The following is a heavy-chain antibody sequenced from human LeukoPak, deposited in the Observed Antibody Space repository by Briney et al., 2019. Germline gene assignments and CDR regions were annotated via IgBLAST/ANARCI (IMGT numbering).Heavy chain of an antibody. CDR1: GGSFSGYY. CDR3: ARANGGGLLRTNYFDY. CDR2: INHSGST. J-gene: IGHJ4*02. D-gene: IGHD3-16*01. V-gene: IGHV4-34*01. Sequence: SETLSLTCAVYGGSFSGYYWSWIRQPPGKGLEWIGEINHSGSTNYNPSLKSRVTISVDTSKNQFSLKLSSVTAADTAVYYCARANGGGLLRTNYFDYWGQGTLVTVSS.